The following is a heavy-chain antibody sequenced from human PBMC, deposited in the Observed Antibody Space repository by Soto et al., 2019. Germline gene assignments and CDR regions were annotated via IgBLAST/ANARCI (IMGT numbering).Heavy chain of an antibody. J-gene: IGHJ6*02. V-gene: IGHV2-70*04. CDR2: IDWEDTK. CDR1: GFALSGTGMG. CDR3: ARAFYGIDV. Sequence: SGPTLVNPTQTLTLTCTVSGFALSGTGMGVTWIRQPPGKALDWLARIDWEDTKLYSTSLKTSLTISKDTSKNQVVLIMTNMDTADTATYNCARAFYGIDVWGQGTMVTVYS.